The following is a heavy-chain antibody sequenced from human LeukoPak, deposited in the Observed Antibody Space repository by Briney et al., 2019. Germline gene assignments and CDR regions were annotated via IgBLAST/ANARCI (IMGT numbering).Heavy chain of an antibody. CDR3: ARGRRYYDRSHGMDV. V-gene: IGHV4-4*07. D-gene: IGHD3-22*01. J-gene: IGHJ6*02. CDR2: IYTSGST. CDR1: GGTISSYY. Sequence: SETLSLTCTVSGGTISSYYWSWIRQPAGKGLEWIGRIYTSGSTNYNPSLKSRVTMSVDTSKNQFSLKLSYVTAADTAVYYCARGRRYYDRSHGMDVWGQGTTVTVSS.